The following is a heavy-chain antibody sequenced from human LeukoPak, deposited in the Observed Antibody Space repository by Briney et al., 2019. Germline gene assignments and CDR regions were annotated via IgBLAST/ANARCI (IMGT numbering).Heavy chain of an antibody. CDR2: ISSSGSTI. CDR1: GFTFSDYY. Sequence: GGSLRLSCAASGFTFSDYYMSWIRQAPGKGLEWVSYISSSGSTIYYADSVKGRFTISRDNSKNTLYLQMNSLRAEDTAVYYCARGIMITFGGVIVPDAFDIWGQGTMVTVSS. V-gene: IGHV3-11*04. J-gene: IGHJ3*02. D-gene: IGHD3-16*02. CDR3: ARGIMITFGGVIVPDAFDI.